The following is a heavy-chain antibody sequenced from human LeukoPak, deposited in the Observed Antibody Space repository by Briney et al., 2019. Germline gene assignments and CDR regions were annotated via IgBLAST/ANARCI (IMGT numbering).Heavy chain of an antibody. V-gene: IGHV3-30*02. CDR1: GVTFSRNG. CDR2: IRYDGSNK. J-gene: IGHJ3*02. D-gene: IGHD3-10*01. CDR3: AKEYGLESNYGDAFDI. Sequence: GGSLRLSCVASGVTFSRNGMHWVRQAPGKGLEWVAFIRYDGSNKYYVDSVKGRFTISRDNSKNTMYLQMNSLRAEDTAVYHCAKEYGLESNYGDAFDIWGQGTMVTVSS.